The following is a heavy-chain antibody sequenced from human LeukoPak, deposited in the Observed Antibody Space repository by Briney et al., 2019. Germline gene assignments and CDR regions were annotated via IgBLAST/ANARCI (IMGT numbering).Heavy chain of an antibody. D-gene: IGHD1-1*01. V-gene: IGHV3-7*05. CDR2: INRDGSEK. CDR3: ARGVHNRYFDY. CDR1: GFTFSSYW. Sequence: GGSLRLSCAASGFTFSSYWMTWVRQAPGKGLGWVGNINRDGSEKYYADSVKGRFTISRDNAKNSLYLQMNSLRVEDTAVYYCARGVHNRYFDYWGQGTLVTVSS. J-gene: IGHJ4*02.